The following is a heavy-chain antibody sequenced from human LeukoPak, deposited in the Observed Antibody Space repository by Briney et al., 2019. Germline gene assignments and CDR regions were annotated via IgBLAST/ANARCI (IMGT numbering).Heavy chain of an antibody. D-gene: IGHD6-6*01. CDR2: VYSSGST. CDR1: GGSISSYY. V-gene: IGHV4-4*07. CDR3: ARDRSTGFNWFDP. J-gene: IGHJ5*02. Sequence: SETLSLTCSVSGGSISSYYWSWIWQPAGKGLEWIGRVYSSGSTDFNPSLKSRVTMSVDTSKNQFSLNLSSVTAADTALYYCARDRSTGFNWFDPWGQGTLVTVSS.